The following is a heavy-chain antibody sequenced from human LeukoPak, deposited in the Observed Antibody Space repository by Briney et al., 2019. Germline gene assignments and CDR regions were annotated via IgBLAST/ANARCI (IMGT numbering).Heavy chain of an antibody. Sequence: PSETLSLACTVYGGSISSYYWSWVRQPPGKVLEWIGYIYYSGSTNYNPSLKSRVTISVDTSKNQFSLKLSSVTAADTAVYYCARDYGGKSDYWGQGTLVTVSS. V-gene: IGHV4-59*01. CDR2: IYYSGST. J-gene: IGHJ4*02. CDR3: ARDYGGKSDY. CDR1: GGSISSYY. D-gene: IGHD4-23*01.